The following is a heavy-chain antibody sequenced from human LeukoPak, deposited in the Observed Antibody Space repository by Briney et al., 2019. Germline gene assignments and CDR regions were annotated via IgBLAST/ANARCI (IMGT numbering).Heavy chain of an antibody. V-gene: IGHV4-59*01. CDR3: ARGNILLGTFDY. CDR2: IYYSGST. Sequence: PSETLSLTCAVSGGSISSYYWSWIRQPPGKGLEWIGYIYYSGSTNYNPSLKSRVTISVDTSKNQFSLKLSSVTAADTAVYYCARGNILLGTFDYWGQGTLVTVSS. CDR1: GGSISSYY. J-gene: IGHJ4*02. D-gene: IGHD3-9*01.